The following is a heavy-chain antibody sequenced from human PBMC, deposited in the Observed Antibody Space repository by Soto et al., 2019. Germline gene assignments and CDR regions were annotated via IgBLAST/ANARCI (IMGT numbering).Heavy chain of an antibody. CDR2: ISYDGSNK. V-gene: IGHV3-30*18. J-gene: IGHJ4*02. Sequence: GGSLRLSCAASGFTFSSYGMHWVRQAPGKGLEWVAVISYDGSNKYYADSVKGRFTISRDNSKNTLYLQMNSLRAEDTAVYYCAKDQTYYYDSSGYYPDYWGQGTLVTVPS. D-gene: IGHD3-22*01. CDR1: GFTFSSYG. CDR3: AKDQTYYYDSSGYYPDY.